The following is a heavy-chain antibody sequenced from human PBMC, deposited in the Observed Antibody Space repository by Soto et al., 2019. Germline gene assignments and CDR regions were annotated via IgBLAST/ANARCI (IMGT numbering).Heavy chain of an antibody. V-gene: IGHV1-2*04. CDR3: ARDLGYYYDSSGYYWHGLGFDY. CDR2: INPNSGGT. D-gene: IGHD3-22*01. CDR1: GYTFTGYY. Sequence: ASVKVSCKASGYTFTGYYMHWVRQAPGQGLEWMGWINPNSGGTNYAQKFQGWVTMTRDTSISTAYMELGRLRSDDTAVYYCARDLGYYYDSSGYYWHGLGFDYWGQGTLVTVSS. J-gene: IGHJ4*02.